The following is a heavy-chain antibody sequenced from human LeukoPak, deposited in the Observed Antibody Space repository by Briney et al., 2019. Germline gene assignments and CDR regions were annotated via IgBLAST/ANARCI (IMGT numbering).Heavy chain of an antibody. CDR2: INSDGSST. CDR3: ARGGYSDYVPFDY. CDR1: GFTFSSYW. Sequence: GGSLRLSCAASGFTFSSYWMHWVRQAPGKGLVWVSRINSDGSSTSYADSVKGRFTISRDNAKNTLYLQMNSLRAEDTAVYYCARGGYSDYVPFDYWGQGTLVTVSS. J-gene: IGHJ4*02. V-gene: IGHV3-74*01. D-gene: IGHD5-12*01.